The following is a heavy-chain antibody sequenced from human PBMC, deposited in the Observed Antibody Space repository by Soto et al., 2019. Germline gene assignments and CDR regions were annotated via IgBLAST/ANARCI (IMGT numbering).Heavy chain of an antibody. D-gene: IGHD2-21*02. J-gene: IGHJ4*02. CDR3: ARAWVRSSALTFSLDS. Sequence: QVQLVQSGTEVTKPGSSVRVSCKAPAGTLSTYAIAWVRQAPGQGLEWMGELISTFHKVNYAQNFKGRVTLTADDSTSTAYMQLSSLTSQDTAVYFCARAWVRSSALTFSLDSWGQGTLVTVSS. V-gene: IGHV1-69*01. CDR2: LISTFHKV. CDR1: AGTLSTYA.